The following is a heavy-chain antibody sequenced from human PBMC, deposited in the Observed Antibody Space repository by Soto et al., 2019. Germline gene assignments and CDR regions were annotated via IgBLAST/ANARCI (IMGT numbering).Heavy chain of an antibody. D-gene: IGHD2-8*01. CDR2: VYSTGRN. J-gene: IGHJ4*02. CDR1: GVSLNPYY. Sequence: QVQLQESGPGLLKPSETLFLTCTVSGVSLNPYYWSWIRQPAGRGLEWIGRVYSTGRNNYNPSLKRRVTMSADTSKNQLSLKLTSVTAADTAVYYCARDDLYQWSFDYWGQGSLVTVSS. V-gene: IGHV4-4*07. CDR3: ARDDLYQWSFDY.